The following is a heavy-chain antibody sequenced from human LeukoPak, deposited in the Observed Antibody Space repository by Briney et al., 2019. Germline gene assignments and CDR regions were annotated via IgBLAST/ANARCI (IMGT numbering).Heavy chain of an antibody. V-gene: IGHV3-23*01. CDR3: AKTEWIQLWLPSGPTFDY. Sequence: QPGGSLRLSCAASGFTFSSYAMSWVRQAPGKGLEWVSAISGSGGTTYYADSVKGRFTISRDNSKNTLYLQINSLRAEDTAVYYCAKTEWIQLWLPSGPTFDYWGQGTLVTVSS. CDR1: GFTFSSYA. CDR2: ISGSGGTT. D-gene: IGHD5-18*01. J-gene: IGHJ4*02.